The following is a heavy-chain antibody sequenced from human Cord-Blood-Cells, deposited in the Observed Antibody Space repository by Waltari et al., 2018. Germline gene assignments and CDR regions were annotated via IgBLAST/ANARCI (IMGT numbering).Heavy chain of an antibody. J-gene: IGHJ5*02. CDR3: ARSNNWFDP. CDR1: GGSISSYY. CDR2: IYYSGST. Sequence: QVQLQESGPGLVKPSETLSLTCPVSGGSISSYYWSWIRQPPGKGLEWIGYIYYSGSTNYNPSLKSRVTISVDTSKNQFSLKLSSVTAADTAVYYCARSNNWFDPWGQGTLVTVSS. V-gene: IGHV4-59*08.